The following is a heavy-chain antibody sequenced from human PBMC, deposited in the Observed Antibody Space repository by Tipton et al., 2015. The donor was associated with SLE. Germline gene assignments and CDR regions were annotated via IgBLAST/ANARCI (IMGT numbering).Heavy chain of an antibody. CDR1: GFTFSSYA. J-gene: IGHJ6*03. D-gene: IGHD3-3*01. CDR3: ARGAIFGAYYYYMDV. Sequence: SLRLSCAASGFTFSSYAMHWVRQAPGKGLEWVAVISYDGSNKYYADSVKGRFTISRDNSKNTLYLQMNSLRAKDTAVYYCARGAIFGAYYYYMDVWGKGTTVTVSS. V-gene: IGHV3-30*04. CDR2: ISYDGSNK.